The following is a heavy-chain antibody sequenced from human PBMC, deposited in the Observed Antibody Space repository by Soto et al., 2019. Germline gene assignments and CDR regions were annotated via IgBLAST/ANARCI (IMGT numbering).Heavy chain of an antibody. Sequence: GGSLRLSCAASGFTFSSYAMHWVRQAPGKGLEWVAVISYDGSNKYYADSVKGRFTISRDNSKNTLYLQMNSLRAEDTDVYYCARDPGDSSGHDFDYWGQGTLVTVSS. CDR1: GFTFSSYA. CDR2: ISYDGSNK. CDR3: ARDPGDSSGHDFDY. D-gene: IGHD3-22*01. J-gene: IGHJ4*02. V-gene: IGHV3-30*04.